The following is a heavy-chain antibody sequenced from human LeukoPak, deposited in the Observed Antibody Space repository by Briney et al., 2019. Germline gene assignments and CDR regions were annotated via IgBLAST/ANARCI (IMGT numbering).Heavy chain of an antibody. V-gene: IGHV4-59*08. CDR3: ARQEGSYYFDY. CDR1: GGSISSYY. CDR2: IYYSGST. J-gene: IGHJ4*02. Sequence: PSETLSLTCTVSGGSISSYYWSWIRQPPGKGLEWIGYIYYSGSTNYNPSLKSRVTISVDTSKNQSSLKLSSVTAADTAVYYCARQEGSYYFDYWGQGTLVTVSS.